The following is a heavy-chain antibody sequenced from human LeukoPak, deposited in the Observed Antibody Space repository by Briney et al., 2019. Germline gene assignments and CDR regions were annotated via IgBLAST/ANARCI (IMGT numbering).Heavy chain of an antibody. J-gene: IGHJ5*02. CDR1: GYSISSGYY. Sequence: PSETLSLTCTVSGYSISSGYYWGWIRQPPGKGLEWIGSIYHSGSTYYNPSLKSRVTISVDTSKNQFSLKLSSVTAADTAVYYCARDNGGYDSNNNWFDPWGQGTLVTVSS. D-gene: IGHD3-22*01. CDR3: ARDNGGYDSNNNWFDP. CDR2: IYHSGST. V-gene: IGHV4-38-2*02.